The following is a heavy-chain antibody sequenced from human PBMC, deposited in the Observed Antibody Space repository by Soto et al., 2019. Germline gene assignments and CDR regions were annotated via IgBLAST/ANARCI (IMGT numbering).Heavy chain of an antibody. J-gene: IGHJ4*02. D-gene: IGHD4-4*01. CDR3: ARRFDYSMNYFDD. CDR1: GGSISSGDYY. V-gene: IGHV4-30-4*01. CDR2: IYYSGST. Sequence: QVQLQESGPGLVKPSQTLSLTCTVSGGSISSGDYYWSWIRQPPGKGLEWIGYIYYSGSTYYNPSLKSRVTISVDTSKNQFSLKLSSVTAADKAVYYCARRFDYSMNYFDDWGQGTLVTVSS.